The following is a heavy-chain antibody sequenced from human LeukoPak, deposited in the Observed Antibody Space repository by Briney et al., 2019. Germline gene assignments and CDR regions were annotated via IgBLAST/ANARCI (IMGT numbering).Heavy chain of an antibody. D-gene: IGHD5-24*01. CDR3: AKDPEMATITGHYFDY. J-gene: IGHJ4*02. CDR2: ISYDGSNK. Sequence: GGSLRLSCEASGFTFSHFVMSWVRQAPGKGLEWVAVISYDGSNKYYADSVKGRFTISRDNSKNTLYLQMNSLRAEDTAVYYCAKDPEMATITGHYFDYWGQGTLVTVSS. CDR1: GFTFSHFV. V-gene: IGHV3-30*18.